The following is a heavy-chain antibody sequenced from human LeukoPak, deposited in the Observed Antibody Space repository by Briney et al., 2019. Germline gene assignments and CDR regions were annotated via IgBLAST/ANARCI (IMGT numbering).Heavy chain of an antibody. J-gene: IGHJ4*02. CDR1: GGSISSGSYY. CDR2: IYTSGST. Sequence: PSQTLSLTCTVSGGSISSGSYYWSWIRQPAGKGLEWIGRIYTSGSTNYNPSLKSRVTISVDTSKNQFSLKLSSVTAADTAVYYCARSSGMRLELHIQATYFDYWGQGTLVTVSS. CDR3: ARSSGMRLELHIQATYFDY. D-gene: IGHD1-7*01. V-gene: IGHV4-61*02.